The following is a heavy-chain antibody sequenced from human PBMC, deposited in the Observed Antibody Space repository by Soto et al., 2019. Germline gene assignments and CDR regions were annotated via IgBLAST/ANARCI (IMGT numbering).Heavy chain of an antibody. Sequence: SVKVSCKASGGTFSSYTISWVRQAPGQGLEWMGRIIPILGITNYAQKFQGRVTITADKSTSTAYMELSSLRSEDTAVYYCAKDDRAMVKNLYYFDYWGQGTLVTVSS. V-gene: IGHV1-69*04. CDR3: AKDDRAMVKNLYYFDY. J-gene: IGHJ4*02. CDR2: IIPILGIT. CDR1: GGTFSSYT. D-gene: IGHD5-18*01.